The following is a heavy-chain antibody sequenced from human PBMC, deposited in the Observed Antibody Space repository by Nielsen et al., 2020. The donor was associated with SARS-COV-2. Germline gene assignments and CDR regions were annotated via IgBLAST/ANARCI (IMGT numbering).Heavy chain of an antibody. V-gene: IGHV4-38-2*02. CDR1: GYSISSGYY. CDR3: ASRFFLDY. CDR2: IYHSGST. D-gene: IGHD3-3*01. Sequence: GSLRLSCTVSGYSISSGYYWGWIRQPPGKGLEWIGSIYHSGSTYYNPSLKSRVTMSVDTSKNQFSLRLSSVTAADTAVDYCASRFFLDYWGQGTLVTVSS. J-gene: IGHJ4*02.